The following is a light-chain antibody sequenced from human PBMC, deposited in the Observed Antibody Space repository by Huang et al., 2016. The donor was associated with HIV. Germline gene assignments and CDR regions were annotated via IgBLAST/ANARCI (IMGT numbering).Light chain of an antibody. CDR3: QQSFNSPRT. CDR1: QSISSH. J-gene: IGKJ2*01. Sequence: DNQMTQSPSSLSAFVGDRVTITCRASQSISSHLNWYQQKSGKPPKLLIYAASSLQSGVPSRFSGRGSGTVFTLTISSLQPEDFATYYCQQSFNSPRTFGQGTKLEIK. V-gene: IGKV1-39*01. CDR2: AAS.